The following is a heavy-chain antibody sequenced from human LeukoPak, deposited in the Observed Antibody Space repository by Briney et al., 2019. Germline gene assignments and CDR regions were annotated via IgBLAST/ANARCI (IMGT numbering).Heavy chain of an antibody. D-gene: IGHD4-17*01. Sequence: PSETLSLTCGVSGGSISSTNWYSWVRQPPGQGLEWIGEISLSGLTNYNPSLKSRVAMSLDKSKNLLSLTLTSVTAADTAVYFCAKGVTTFDSWATEPWSPSPQ. CDR3: AKGVTTFDS. V-gene: IGHV4-4*02. CDR1: GGSISSTNW. CDR2: ISLSGLT. J-gene: IGHJ4*01.